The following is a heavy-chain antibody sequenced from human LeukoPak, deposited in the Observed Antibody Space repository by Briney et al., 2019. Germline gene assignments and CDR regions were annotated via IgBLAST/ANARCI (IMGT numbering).Heavy chain of an antibody. CDR3: ARDGLWFGEL. CDR1: GFIFSYYA. D-gene: IGHD3-10*01. CDR2: ISGSDGST. J-gene: IGHJ4*02. V-gene: IGHV3-23*01. Sequence: PGGSLRLSCAASGFIFSYYAMSWVRQAPGSGLEWVSTISGSDGSTYYADSVKGRFTISRDNSKSTLYLQMNGLRAEDTAVYYCARDGLWFGELWGQGTLVTVSS.